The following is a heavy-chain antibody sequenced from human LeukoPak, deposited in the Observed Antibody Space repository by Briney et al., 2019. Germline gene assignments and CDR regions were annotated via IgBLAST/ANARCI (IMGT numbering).Heavy chain of an antibody. V-gene: IGHV5-51*01. J-gene: IGHJ6*03. CDR1: GYSFTSYW. CDR2: IYPGDSDT. D-gene: IGHD5-18*01. CDR3: ARHGGYGHYPSYYYYYMDV. Sequence: RGESLKISCKGSGYSFTSYWIGWARQMPGKGLEWMGIIYPGDSDTRYSPSFQGQVTISADKSISTAYLQWSSLKASDTAMYYCARHGGYGHYPSYYYYYMDVWGKGTTVAVSS.